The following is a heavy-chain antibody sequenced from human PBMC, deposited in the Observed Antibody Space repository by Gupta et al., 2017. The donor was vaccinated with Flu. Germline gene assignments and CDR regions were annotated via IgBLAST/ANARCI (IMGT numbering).Heavy chain of an antibody. CDR3: VKDRGYTWDAIDF. Sequence: EVQLVESGGGLVQPGRSLRLSRAASGITFDDYAMHWVRQAPGKGLEWVSGITWNSDTIGYADSVKGRFTLSRDTAKNSLYLQMNSLRPEDTALYYCVKDRGYTWDAIDFWGQGTMVTVSS. J-gene: IGHJ3*01. D-gene: IGHD2-15*01. CDR1: GITFDDYA. V-gene: IGHV3-9*01. CDR2: ITWNSDTI.